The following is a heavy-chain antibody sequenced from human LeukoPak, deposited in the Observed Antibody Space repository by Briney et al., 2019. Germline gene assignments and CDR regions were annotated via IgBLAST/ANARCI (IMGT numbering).Heavy chain of an antibody. Sequence: GGSLRLSCAASGFTFNYYSMNWVRQAPGKGLEWVSSISHIGSYIYYSDSVKGRFTISRDNAKNLLYLQMNSLRAEDTAVYFCARDWGSWDFDFWGQGTLVTVSS. CDR2: ISHIGSYI. D-gene: IGHD6-13*01. J-gene: IGHJ4*02. CDR3: ARDWGSWDFDF. CDR1: GFTFNYYS. V-gene: IGHV3-21*01.